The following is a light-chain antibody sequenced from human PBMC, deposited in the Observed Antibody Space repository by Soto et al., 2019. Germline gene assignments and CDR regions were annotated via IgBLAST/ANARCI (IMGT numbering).Light chain of an antibody. CDR3: NSYTSSSTPYV. CDR1: SSDIGGYNY. V-gene: IGLV2-14*01. CDR2: DVS. J-gene: IGLJ1*01. Sequence: QSALTQPASVSGSPGQSITISCTGTSSDIGGYNYVSWYQQHPGKAPKLMIYDVSNRPSGVSNRFSGSKSGNKASLTISGLQADDETDYYCNSYTSSSTPYVFGTRTKLTVL.